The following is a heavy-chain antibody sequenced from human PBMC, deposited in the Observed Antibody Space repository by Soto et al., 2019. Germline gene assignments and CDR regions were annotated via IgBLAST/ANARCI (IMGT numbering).Heavy chain of an antibody. V-gene: IGHV1-69*01. Sequence: APVKVCCKASGVTFSSYAISWVRQAPGKGLEWMGGIIPIFGTANYAQKFQGRVTITADESTSTAYMELSSLRSEDTAVYYCARASVATTLYYYYGMDVWGQGTTVTVSS. D-gene: IGHD2-15*01. CDR2: IIPIFGTA. CDR1: GVTFSSYA. J-gene: IGHJ6*02. CDR3: ARASVATTLYYYYGMDV.